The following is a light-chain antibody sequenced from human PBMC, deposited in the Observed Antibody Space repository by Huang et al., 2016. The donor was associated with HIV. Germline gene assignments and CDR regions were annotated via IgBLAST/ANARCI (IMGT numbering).Light chain of an antibody. V-gene: IGKV4-1*01. CDR2: WAA. CDR1: QSVLYTSDNKNY. Sequence: DIVMTQSPDSLAVSLGVRATITCKSSQSVLYTSDNKNYLAWYQQKPGQPPKLLIYWAATRESGVPDRVIGSGYGTDFTLTIGDLQAEDVAMYYCHQYYTAPYTFGQGTRLEI. CDR3: HQYYTAPYT. J-gene: IGKJ2*01.